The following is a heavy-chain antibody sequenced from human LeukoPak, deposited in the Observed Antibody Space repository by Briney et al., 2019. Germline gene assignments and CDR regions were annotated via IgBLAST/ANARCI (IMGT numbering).Heavy chain of an antibody. CDR2: ISSSSSYI. Sequence: PGGSLRLSCAASGFTFSSYSMNWVRPAPGKGLEWVSSISSSSSYIYYADSVKGRFTISRDNAKNSLYLQMNSLRAEDTAVYYCARDRKSSGYSGYDRDYWGQGTLVTVSS. D-gene: IGHD5-12*01. CDR3: ARDRKSSGYSGYDRDY. J-gene: IGHJ4*02. V-gene: IGHV3-21*01. CDR1: GFTFSSYS.